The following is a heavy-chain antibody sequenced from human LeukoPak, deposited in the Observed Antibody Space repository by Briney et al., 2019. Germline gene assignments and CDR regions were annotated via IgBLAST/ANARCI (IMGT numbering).Heavy chain of an antibody. CDR1: GDSISSYY. CDR3: ARDGQLRFLEWSSTYNWFDP. J-gene: IGHJ5*02. V-gene: IGHV4-4*07. CDR2: IYTSGST. Sequence: SETLSLTCFVSGDSISSYYWSWIRQPAGKGLEWIGRIYTSGSTNYNPSLKSRVTMSVDTSKNQFSLKLSSVTAADTAVYYCARDGQLRFLEWSSTYNWFDPWGQGTLVTVSS. D-gene: IGHD3-3*01.